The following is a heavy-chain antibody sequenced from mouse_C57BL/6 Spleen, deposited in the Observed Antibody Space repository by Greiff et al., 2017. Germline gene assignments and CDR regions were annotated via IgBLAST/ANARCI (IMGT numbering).Heavy chain of an antibody. CDR2: IYPGSGST. CDR3: AREGGNYYGRGDY. CDR1: GYTFTSYW. V-gene: IGHV1-55*01. J-gene: IGHJ2*01. Sequence: VQLQQPGAELVKPGASVKMSCKASGYTFTSYWITWVKQRPGQGLEWIGDIYPGSGSTNYNEKFKCKATLTVDTSSSTAYMQLSSLTSEDSAVYYCAREGGNYYGRGDYWGQGTTLTVSS. D-gene: IGHD1-1*01.